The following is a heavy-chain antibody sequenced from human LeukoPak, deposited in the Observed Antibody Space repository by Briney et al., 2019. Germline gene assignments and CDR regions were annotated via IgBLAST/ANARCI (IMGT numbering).Heavy chain of an antibody. Sequence: SETLSLTCAVSGGSISSSNWWSWVRQPPGKGLEWIGEIYHSGSTNYNPSLKSRVTISVDKSKNQFSLKLSSVTAADTAVYYCARNRAARIAAAFDPWGQGTLVTVSS. CDR1: GGSISSSNW. D-gene: IGHD6-13*01. CDR3: ARNRAARIAAAFDP. CDR2: IYHSGST. V-gene: IGHV4-4*02. J-gene: IGHJ5*02.